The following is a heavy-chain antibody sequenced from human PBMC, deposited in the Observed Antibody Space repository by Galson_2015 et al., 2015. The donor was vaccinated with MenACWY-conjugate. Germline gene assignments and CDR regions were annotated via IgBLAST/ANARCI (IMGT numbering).Heavy chain of an antibody. J-gene: IGHJ5*02. D-gene: IGHD2-2*01. CDR3: VRETLGYCSGTRCTSRDLNWIDT. V-gene: IGHV1-2*07. CDR1: GYTFSAYY. CDR2: ISSSGRDT. Sequence: SVKVSCKASGYTFSAYYMHWVRQAPGQGLEWMAWISSSGRDTNYAHKLKGRVTMTRDKAINSPCLQLSSLRSDDTAVYFCVRETLGYCSGTRCTSRDLNWIDTWGQGTLVTVSS.